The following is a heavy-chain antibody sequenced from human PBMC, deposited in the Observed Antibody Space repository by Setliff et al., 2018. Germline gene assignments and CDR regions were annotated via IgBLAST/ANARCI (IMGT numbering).Heavy chain of an antibody. Sequence: PGGSLRLSCAASGFTFSSYSLNWVRQAPGKGLEWVSSISYNSVYIYYADSMKGRFTISRDNAKNSVYLQMNSLEAEDTAVYYCTRDLHRDSGSYSYWGQGTLVTVSS. V-gene: IGHV3-21*03. CDR1: GFTFSSYS. D-gene: IGHD6-19*01. CDR3: TRDLHRDSGSYSY. J-gene: IGHJ4*02. CDR2: ISYNSVYI.